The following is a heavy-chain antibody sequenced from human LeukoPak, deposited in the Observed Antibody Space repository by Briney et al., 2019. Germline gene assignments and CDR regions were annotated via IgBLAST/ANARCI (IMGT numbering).Heavy chain of an antibody. V-gene: IGHV4-39*07. J-gene: IGHJ4*02. Sequence: SETLSLTCTVSGGSISRSGYYWGWIRQPPGKGLEWIGSIYNSGSTYYNPSLKSRVTISVDTSKNQFSLKLSSVTAADTAVYYCASNLWFGAYPVYWGQGTLVTVSS. CDR2: IYNSGST. D-gene: IGHD3-10*01. CDR3: ASNLWFGAYPVY. CDR1: GGSISRSGYY.